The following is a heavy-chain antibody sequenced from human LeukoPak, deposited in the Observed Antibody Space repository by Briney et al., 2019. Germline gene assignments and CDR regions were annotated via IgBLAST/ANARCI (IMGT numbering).Heavy chain of an antibody. CDR1: GLTLSSYW. CDR3: ARDGGAGWYFDL. D-gene: IGHD3-16*01. Sequence: GGSLRLSCAASGLTLSSYWMHWVRQAPGKGLVWVSRINSDGSSTRYADTVKGRFTISRDNAKNTLYLQMNSLRVEDTAVYYCARDGGAGWYFDLWGRGTLVTVSS. CDR2: INSDGSST. J-gene: IGHJ2*01. V-gene: IGHV3-74*01.